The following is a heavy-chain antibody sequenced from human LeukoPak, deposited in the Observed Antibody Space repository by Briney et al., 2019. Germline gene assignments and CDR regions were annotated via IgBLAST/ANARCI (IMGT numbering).Heavy chain of an antibody. CDR2: ISSSGSTI. V-gene: IGHV3-48*03. CDR3: AELGITTIGGV. J-gene: IGHJ6*04. D-gene: IGHD3-10*02. CDR1: GFTFSSYE. Sequence: GGSLRLSCAASGFTFSSYEMNWVRQAPGKGLEWVSYISSSGSTIYYADSVKGRFTISRDNAKDSLYLQMNSLRAEDTAVYYCAELGITTIGGVWGKGTTVTISS.